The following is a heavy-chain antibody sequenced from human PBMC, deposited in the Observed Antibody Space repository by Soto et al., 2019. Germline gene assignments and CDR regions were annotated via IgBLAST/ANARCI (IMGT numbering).Heavy chain of an antibody. CDR2: ISYDGPKR. CDR1: GFTFSNYA. J-gene: IGHJ6*02. Sequence: QVQLVESGGGVVQPGRSLRLSCAASGFTFSNYAIHWVRQAPGKGLEWVTVISYDGPKRYYADSVQRRFTISRDNSKNSLYLQMNSLRGEDTGVYYCAIDDYGASYNIDVWGQGTTVIVSS. CDR3: AIDDYGASYNIDV. V-gene: IGHV3-30-3*01. D-gene: IGHD4-17*01.